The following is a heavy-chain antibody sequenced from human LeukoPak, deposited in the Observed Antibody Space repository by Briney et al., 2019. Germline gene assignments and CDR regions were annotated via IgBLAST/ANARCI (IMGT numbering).Heavy chain of an antibody. D-gene: IGHD5-18*01. CDR1: GFTFSSYG. CDR3: AREVLVYTAMVGFDP. J-gene: IGHJ5*02. V-gene: IGHV3-33*01. CDR2: IWYDGSNK. Sequence: GRSLRLSCAASGFTFSSYGMHWVRQAPGKGLEWVAVIWYDGSNKYYADSVKGRFTISRDNSKNTLYMQMNSLRGEDTAVYYCAREVLVYTAMVGFDPWGQGTLVTVSS.